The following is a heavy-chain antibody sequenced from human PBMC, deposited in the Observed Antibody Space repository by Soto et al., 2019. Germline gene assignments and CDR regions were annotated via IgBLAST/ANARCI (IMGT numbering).Heavy chain of an antibody. CDR3: ARLYDDTGGNFDY. J-gene: IGHJ4*02. D-gene: IGHD3-22*01. V-gene: IGHV1-69*13. Sequence: SVKVSCKASGGTFSSYAISWVRQAPGQGLEWMGGIIPIFGTANYAQKFQGRVTITADESTSTAYMELSSLRSEDTAVYYCARLYDDTGGNFDYWGKGTLVTVCS. CDR1: GGTFSSYA. CDR2: IIPIFGTA.